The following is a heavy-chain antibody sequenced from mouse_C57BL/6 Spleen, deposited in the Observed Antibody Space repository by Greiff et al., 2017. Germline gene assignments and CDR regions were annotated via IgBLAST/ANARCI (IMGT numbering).Heavy chain of an antibody. CDR3: ARSRVAGDAMDY. Sequence: EVHLVESGGGLVKPGGSLKLSCAASGFTFSDYGMHWVRQAPEKGLEWVAYISSGSSTIYYADTVKGRFTISRDNAKNTMFLQMTSLRSEDTAMSYCARSRVAGDAMDYWGQGTSVTVSS. CDR2: ISSGSSTI. V-gene: IGHV5-17*01. CDR1: GFTFSDYG. J-gene: IGHJ4*01. D-gene: IGHD1-1*02.